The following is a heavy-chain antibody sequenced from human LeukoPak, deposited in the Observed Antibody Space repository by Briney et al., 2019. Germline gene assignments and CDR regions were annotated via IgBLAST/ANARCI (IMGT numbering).Heavy chain of an antibody. CDR2: ISGSGGST. J-gene: IGHJ4*02. Sequence: GGSLRPSCAASGFTFSSYAMSWVRQAPGKGLEWVSAISGSGGSTYYADSVKGRFTISRDNSKNTLYLQMNSLRAEDTAVYYCVRDNLYYYDSSGYTFDYWGQGTLVTVSS. D-gene: IGHD3-22*01. CDR3: VRDNLYYYDSSGYTFDY. CDR1: GFTFSSYA. V-gene: IGHV3-23*01.